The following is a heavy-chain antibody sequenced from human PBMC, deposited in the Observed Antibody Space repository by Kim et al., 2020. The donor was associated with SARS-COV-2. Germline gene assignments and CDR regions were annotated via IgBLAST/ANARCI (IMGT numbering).Heavy chain of an antibody. CDR3: ARGAPYSSGWYY. V-gene: IGHV3-21*01. D-gene: IGHD6-19*01. Sequence: YYADAVKGRFTISRDNAKNSLYLQMNSLRAEDTAVYYCARGAPYSSGWYYWGQGTLVTVSS. J-gene: IGHJ4*02.